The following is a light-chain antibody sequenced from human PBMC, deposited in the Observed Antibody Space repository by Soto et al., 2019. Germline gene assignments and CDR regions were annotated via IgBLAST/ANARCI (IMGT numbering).Light chain of an antibody. CDR1: QTISSY. CDR3: QQTYSTPRT. Sequence: DIQMTQSPSSLSASVGDRVTMTCRASQTISSYLNWYQQKPGKAPNLLIYAASSLQSGVPSRFSGSGSGTDFTLTINSLQPEDFAIYYCQQTYSTPRTFGQGNKVELK. CDR2: AAS. V-gene: IGKV1-39*01. J-gene: IGKJ1*01.